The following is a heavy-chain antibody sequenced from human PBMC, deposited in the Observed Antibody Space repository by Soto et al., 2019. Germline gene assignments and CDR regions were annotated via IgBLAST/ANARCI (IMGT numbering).Heavy chain of an antibody. D-gene: IGHD2-2*01. CDR1: GYSFTSYW. Sequence: GESLKISCKGSGYSFTSYWISWVRQMPGKGLEWMGRIDPSDSYTNYSPSFQGHVTISADKSISTAYLQWSSLKASDTAMYYCASPDCSSTSCYGGGSDAVDIWGQGTRVT. CDR2: IDPSDSYT. V-gene: IGHV5-10-1*01. CDR3: ASPDCSSTSCYGGGSDAVDI. J-gene: IGHJ3*02.